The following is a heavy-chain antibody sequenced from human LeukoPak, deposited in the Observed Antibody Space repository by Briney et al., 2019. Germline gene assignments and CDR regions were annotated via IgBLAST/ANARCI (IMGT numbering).Heavy chain of an antibody. V-gene: IGHV3-7*01. CDR1: GFTFSSYW. D-gene: IGHD5-18*01. Sequence: GGSLRLSCAASGFTFSSYWMSWVRQAPGKGLEWVANIKQDGSEKYYVDSVKGRFTISRDNAKNSLYLQMNSLRAEDTAVYYCARGRVAYSYGYGGYFDYWGQGTLVTVSS. CDR3: ARGRVAYSYGYGGYFDY. J-gene: IGHJ4*02. CDR2: IKQDGSEK.